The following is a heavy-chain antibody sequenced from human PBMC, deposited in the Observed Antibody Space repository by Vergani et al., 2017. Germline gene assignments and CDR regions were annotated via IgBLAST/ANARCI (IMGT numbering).Heavy chain of an antibody. V-gene: IGHV1-69*06. CDR2: IIPIFGTA. Sequence: QVQLVQSGAEVKKPGSSVKVSCKASGGTFSSYAISWVRQAPGQGLEWMGGIIPIFGTANYAQKFQERVTITRDMSTSTAYMELSSLRSEDTAVYYCAAGPNSSSWYGIGGYYYYGMDVWGQGTTVTVSS. J-gene: IGHJ6*02. CDR3: AAGPNSSSWYGIGGYYYYGMDV. D-gene: IGHD6-13*01. CDR1: GGTFSSYA.